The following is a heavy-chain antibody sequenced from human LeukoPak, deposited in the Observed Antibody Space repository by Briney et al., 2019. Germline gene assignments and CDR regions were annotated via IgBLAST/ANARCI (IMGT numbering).Heavy chain of an antibody. CDR2: INHSGST. CDR3: AIPGAGELYDAFDI. D-gene: IGHD3-16*01. V-gene: IGHV4-34*01. CDR1: GGSFSGYY. J-gene: IGHJ3*02. Sequence: PSETLSLTCAVYGGSFSGYYWSWIRQPLGKGLEWIGEINHSGSTNYNPSLKSRVTISVDTSKNQFSLKLSSVTAADTAVYYCAIPGAGELYDAFDIWGQGTMVTVSS.